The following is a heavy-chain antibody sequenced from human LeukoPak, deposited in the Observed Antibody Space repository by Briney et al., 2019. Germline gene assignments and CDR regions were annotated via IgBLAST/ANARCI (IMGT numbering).Heavy chain of an antibody. CDR2: IYHSGST. CDR3: ARNIEVDAFDI. Sequence: SQTLSLTCAVSGGSISSGGYSWSWIRQPPGKGLEWIGYIYHSGSTYYNPSLKSRVTISVDRSENQFSLKLSSVTAADTAVYYCARNIEVDAFDIWGQGTMVTVSS. V-gene: IGHV4-30-2*01. J-gene: IGHJ3*02. D-gene: IGHD5-24*01. CDR1: GGSISSGGYS.